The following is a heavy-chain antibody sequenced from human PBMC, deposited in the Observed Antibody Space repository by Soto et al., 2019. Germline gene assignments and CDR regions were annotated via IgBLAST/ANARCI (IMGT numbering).Heavy chain of an antibody. Sequence: GGSLRLSCTTSGFTFSNDGMHWVRQAPGKGQEWVAAIWYDGSKTYYADSMRGRVTISRDPPKKTVHLQMNRLRAEDTALYYCARDYCCTSSCYDYWGQGTMVTVSS. V-gene: IGHV3-33*01. D-gene: IGHD2-2*01. CDR1: GFTFSNDG. CDR3: ARDYCCTSSCYDY. CDR2: IWYDGSKT. J-gene: IGHJ4*02.